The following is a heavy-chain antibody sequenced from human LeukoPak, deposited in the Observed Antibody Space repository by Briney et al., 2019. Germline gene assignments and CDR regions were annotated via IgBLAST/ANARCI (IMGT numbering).Heavy chain of an antibody. D-gene: IGHD4-17*01. CDR1: GYSFTSYW. J-gene: IGHJ4*02. CDR2: IYPGDSDT. Sequence: GESLKISCKGSGYSFTSYWIGWVRQMPGKGLEWMGIIYPGDSDTRYSPSFQGQVTISADKSISTAYLQWSSLKASDTAMYYCARYDSPDYGDYAFLDYWGQGTLVTVSS. V-gene: IGHV5-51*03. CDR3: ARYDSPDYGDYAFLDY.